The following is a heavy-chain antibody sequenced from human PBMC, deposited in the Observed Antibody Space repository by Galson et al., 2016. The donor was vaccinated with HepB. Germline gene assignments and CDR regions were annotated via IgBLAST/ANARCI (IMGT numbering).Heavy chain of an antibody. CDR1: GGSFSGYY. V-gene: IGHV4-34*01. CDR3: ATLKLRTGGDA. J-gene: IGHJ5*02. Sequence: SETLSLTCAASGGSFSGYYWSWIRQPPGKGLEWIGEIDHSGSANLNPSLKSRVTMSVDTSKNQFSLKLSSVTAADTAMYYCATLKLRTGGDAWGQGSLVTVSS. D-gene: IGHD3-3*01. CDR2: IDHSGSA.